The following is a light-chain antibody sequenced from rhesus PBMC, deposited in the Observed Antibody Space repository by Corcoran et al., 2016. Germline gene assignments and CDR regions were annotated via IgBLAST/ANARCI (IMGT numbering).Light chain of an antibody. V-gene: IGKV1-43*01. Sequence: DIQMTQSPSSLSAYVGDRVTITCRASQGISTYLNWYQQKQGKVPKRLIYAASSLESGVPSRFRGMGSGTDFTLTISSLQPEDFATYYCLQYNSNPWTFGQGTKVEIK. CDR3: LQYNSNPWT. CDR1: QGISTY. J-gene: IGKJ1*01. CDR2: AAS.